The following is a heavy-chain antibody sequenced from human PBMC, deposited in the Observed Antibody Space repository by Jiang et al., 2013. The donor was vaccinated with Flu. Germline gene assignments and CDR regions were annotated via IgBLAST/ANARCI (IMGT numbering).Heavy chain of an antibody. CDR3: ARDQPLLGAYYFDH. CDR1: GGSITSDSW. D-gene: IGHD7-27*01. CDR2: IFHSGKT. J-gene: IGHJ4*02. Sequence: GSGLVKPSGTLSLSCDVSGGSITSDSWWSWVRQSPGQGLEWIGDIFHSGKTDYNPSFKSRVSMSVDKAKNQFSLHLTSVTAADTAMYYCARDQPLLGAYYFDHWGQGTLVTVSS. V-gene: IGHV4-4*02.